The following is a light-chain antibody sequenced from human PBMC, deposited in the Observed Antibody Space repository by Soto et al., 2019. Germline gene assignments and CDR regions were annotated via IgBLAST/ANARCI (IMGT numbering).Light chain of an antibody. J-gene: IGKJ5*01. CDR1: QSVSRSY. V-gene: IGKV3-20*01. CDR2: GAS. Sequence: EIVLTQSAGTLSLSPGERATLSCRASQSVSRSYLAWYQQKPGQAPRLLIYGASSRATGIPDRFSGSGSGTDFTLTISSLQSEDFAVYYCQQYGSSPFTFGQGTRLEIK. CDR3: QQYGSSPFT.